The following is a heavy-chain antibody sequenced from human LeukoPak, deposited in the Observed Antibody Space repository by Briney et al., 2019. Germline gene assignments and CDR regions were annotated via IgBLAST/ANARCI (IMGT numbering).Heavy chain of an antibody. Sequence: GSVKVSCRASGYTFTSYAMHWVRQAPGQRLEWMGWINAGNGNTKYSQKFQGRVTITSDTSASTAYMELSSLRSEDTAVYYCARDIPVRGVTHDAFDIWGQGTMVTVSS. D-gene: IGHD3-10*01. CDR3: ARDIPVRGVTHDAFDI. CDR2: INAGNGNT. J-gene: IGHJ3*02. CDR1: GYTFTSYA. V-gene: IGHV1-3*01.